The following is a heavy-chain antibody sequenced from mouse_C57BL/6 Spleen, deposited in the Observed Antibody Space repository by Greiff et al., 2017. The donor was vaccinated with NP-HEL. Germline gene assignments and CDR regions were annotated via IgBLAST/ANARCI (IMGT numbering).Heavy chain of an antibody. D-gene: IGHD2-1*01. CDR2: IDPSDSYT. CDR1: GYTFTSYW. J-gene: IGHJ1*03. CDR3: ARSPIYYGNYWYFDV. V-gene: IGHV1-59*01. Sequence: QVQLQQPGAELVRPGTSVKLSCKASGYTFTSYWMHWVKQRPGQGLEWIGVIDPSDSYTNYNQKFKGKATLTVDTSSSTAYMQLSSLTSEDSAVYYCARSPIYYGNYWYFDVWGTGTTVTVSS.